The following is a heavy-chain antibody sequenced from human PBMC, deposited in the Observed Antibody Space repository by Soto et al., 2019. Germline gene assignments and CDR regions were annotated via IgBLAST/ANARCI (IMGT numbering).Heavy chain of an antibody. CDR3: ARDGYDGSGSPYPAY. Sequence: SETLSLTFTVSGDSMSSNYWTWIRQSPGTGLEWIGYIYYTGSSKYNPSLQSRVTISVDTSKRQFSLRLTSVTAADTAVYYCARDGYDGSGSPYPAYWGPGTQVTVSS. CDR1: GDSMSSNY. J-gene: IGHJ4*02. V-gene: IGHV4-59*01. D-gene: IGHD3-10*01. CDR2: IYYTGSS.